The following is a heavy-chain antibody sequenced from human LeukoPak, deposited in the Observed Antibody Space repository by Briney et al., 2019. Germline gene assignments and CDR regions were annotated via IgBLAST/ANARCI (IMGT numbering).Heavy chain of an antibody. CDR3: ARAPEWLPYYYYYGMDV. J-gene: IGHJ6*02. Sequence: PGGSLRLSCAASGFTFSSYWMSWVRQAPGKGLEWVANIKQDGSEKYYVDSVKGRFTISRDNAKNSLYLQMNSLRAEDTAVYYCARAPEWLPYYYYYGMDVWGQGTTVTVSS. V-gene: IGHV3-7*02. CDR2: IKQDGSEK. CDR1: GFTFSSYW. D-gene: IGHD3-3*01.